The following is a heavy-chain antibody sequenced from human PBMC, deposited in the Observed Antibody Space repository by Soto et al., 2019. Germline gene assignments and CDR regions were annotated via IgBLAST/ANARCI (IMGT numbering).Heavy chain of an antibody. CDR3: ARQPRILTGYSGHFDY. D-gene: IGHD3-9*01. CDR2: INAGNGNT. V-gene: IGHV1-3*01. J-gene: IGHJ4*02. CDR1: GYTFTSYA. Sequence: ASVKASCKASGYTFTSYAMHWVRQAPGQRLEWMGWINAGNGNTKYSQKFQGRVTITRDTSASTAYMELSSLRSEDTAVYYCARQPRILTGYSGHFDYWGQGTLVTVSS.